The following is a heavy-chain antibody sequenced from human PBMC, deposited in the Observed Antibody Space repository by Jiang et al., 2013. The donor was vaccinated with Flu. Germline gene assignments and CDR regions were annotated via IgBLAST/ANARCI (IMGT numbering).Heavy chain of an antibody. J-gene: IGHJ3*02. V-gene: IGHV7-4-1*02. CDR1: GYTFTSYA. D-gene: IGHD3-10*01. CDR3: ARTAGSTMVRGADI. Sequence: SGYTFTSYAMNWARQALGQGLEWMGWINTNTGNPTYAQGFTGRFVFSLDTSVSTAYLQISSLKAEDTAVYYCARTAGSTMVRGADIWGQGTMVTVSS. CDR2: INTNTGNP.